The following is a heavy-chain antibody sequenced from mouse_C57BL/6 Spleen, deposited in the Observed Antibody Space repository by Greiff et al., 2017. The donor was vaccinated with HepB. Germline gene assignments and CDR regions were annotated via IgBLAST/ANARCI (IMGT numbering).Heavy chain of an antibody. Sequence: VQLKQSGPGLVQPSQSLSITCTVSGFSLTSYGVHWVRQSPGKGLEWLGVIWRGGSTDYNAAFMSRLSITKDNSKSQVFFKMNSLQADDTAIYYCAKNQDITTVVEGYFDVWGTGTTVTVSS. J-gene: IGHJ1*03. CDR3: AKNQDITTVVEGYFDV. CDR2: IWRGGST. CDR1: GFSLTSYG. V-gene: IGHV2-5*01. D-gene: IGHD1-1*01.